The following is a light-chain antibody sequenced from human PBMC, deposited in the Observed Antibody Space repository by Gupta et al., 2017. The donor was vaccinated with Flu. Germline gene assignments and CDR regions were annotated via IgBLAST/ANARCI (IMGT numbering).Light chain of an antibody. J-gene: IGKJ1*01. Sequence: DILLTQSPGTLSLSPGERATLACRASQVVSSAYLAWYQKKPGQAPSLLIYGAVTRATGVPDRFSGSGSGTDFTLTISSMEPEDFAVYYCQQCGNSPWTFGQGTKLEIK. CDR3: QQCGNSPWT. V-gene: IGKV3-20*01. CDR1: QVVSSAY. CDR2: GAV.